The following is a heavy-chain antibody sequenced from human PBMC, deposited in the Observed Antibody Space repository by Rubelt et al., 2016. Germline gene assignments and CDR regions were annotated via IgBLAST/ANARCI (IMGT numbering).Heavy chain of an antibody. J-gene: IGHJ3*02. Sequence: QVQLQESGPGLVKPSETLSLTCTVSGGSISSYYWSWIRQPPGKGLEWIGYIYYSGSTNYNPSLKGRGAISVRPAHNQVSLEVRLGDAAVTAVYYGARQVAKDGHGWNLRAFDIRGPGTMVTGSS. CDR3: ARQVAKDGHGWNLRAFDI. CDR2: IYYSGST. CDR1: GGSISSYY. V-gene: IGHV4-59*08. D-gene: IGHD1-7*01.